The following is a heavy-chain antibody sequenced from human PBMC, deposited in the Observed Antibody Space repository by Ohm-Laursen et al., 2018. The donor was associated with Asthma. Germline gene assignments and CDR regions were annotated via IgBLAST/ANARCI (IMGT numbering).Heavy chain of an antibody. CDR3: ARQRRDGFAY. D-gene: IGHD5-24*01. Sequence: SDTLSLTCTVSGGSISSGSYYWSWIRQHPGKGLEWIGGIYYSGNTYYNPSLKSRVTISVDTSKNQFSLKLSSVTAADTAVYYCARQRRDGFAYWGQGTLVTVSS. V-gene: IGHV4-39*01. CDR1: GGSISSGSYY. J-gene: IGHJ4*02. CDR2: IYYSGNT.